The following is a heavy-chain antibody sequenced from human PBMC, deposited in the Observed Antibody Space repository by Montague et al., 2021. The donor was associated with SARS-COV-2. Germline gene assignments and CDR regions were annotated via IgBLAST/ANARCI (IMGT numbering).Heavy chain of an antibody. Sequence: SETLSLTCIVSGGSINSFYWGWIRQPPGKGLEWIGYIYHSGTTHYSPSLKSRVAISLDTSKNQFSLTLNSVTAADTAVYYCARPSMVSRNYYYYGIDVWGQGTTVTVSS. J-gene: IGHJ6*02. D-gene: IGHD2-21*01. CDR2: IYHSGTT. V-gene: IGHV4-59*01. CDR3: ARPSMVSRNYYYYGIDV. CDR1: GGSINSFY.